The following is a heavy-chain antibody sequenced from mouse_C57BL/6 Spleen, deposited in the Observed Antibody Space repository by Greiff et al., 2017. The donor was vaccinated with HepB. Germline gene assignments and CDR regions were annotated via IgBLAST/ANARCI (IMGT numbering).Heavy chain of an antibody. CDR3: ARGWLGDYAMDY. V-gene: IGHV5-17*01. D-gene: IGHD2-3*01. CDR1: GFTFSDYG. CDR2: ISSGSSTI. Sequence: DVKLVESGGGLVKPGGSLKLSCAASGFTFSDYGMHWVRQAPEKGLEWVAYISSGSSTIYYADTVKGRFTISRDNAKNTLFLQMTSLRSEDTAMYYCARGWLGDYAMDYWGQGTSVTVSS. J-gene: IGHJ4*01.